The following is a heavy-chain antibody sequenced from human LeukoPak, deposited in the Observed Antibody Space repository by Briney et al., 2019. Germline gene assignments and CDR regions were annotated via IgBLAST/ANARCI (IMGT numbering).Heavy chain of an antibody. J-gene: IGHJ4*02. CDR1: GGTFSSYA. V-gene: IGHV1-8*02. CDR3: ARGPPRDILTGYYQSYFDY. CDR2: MNPNSGNT. D-gene: IGHD3-9*01. Sequence: ASVKVSCKASGGTFSSYAINWVRQATGQGLEWMGWMNPNSGNTGYAQKFQGRVTMTRNTSISTAYMELSSLRSEDTAVYYCARGPPRDILTGYYQSYFDYWGQGTLVTVSS.